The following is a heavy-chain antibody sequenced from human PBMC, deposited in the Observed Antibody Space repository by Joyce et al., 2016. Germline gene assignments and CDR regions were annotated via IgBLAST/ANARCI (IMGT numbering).Heavy chain of an antibody. D-gene: IGHD2-8*01. V-gene: IGHV3-30*04. CDR1: GYTFTYYS. J-gene: IGHJ6*02. CDR2: ISSEGRNK. CDR3: ARDNGTPGGGLDV. Sequence: QEQLVESGGGVVQPGRSLRLSCAASGYTFTYYSMHWVRQTAGKGLEWVAVISSEGRNKYYADYVKGRFIISRDNSKNTLYLQMNSLRPEDTALFHCARDNGTPGGGLDVWGQGTTVIVSS.